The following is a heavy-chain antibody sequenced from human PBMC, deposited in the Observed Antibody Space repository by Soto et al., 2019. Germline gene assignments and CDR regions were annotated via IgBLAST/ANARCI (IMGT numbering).Heavy chain of an antibody. D-gene: IGHD6-13*01. CDR3: ARRPAKGIAPDY. Sequence: ASVKVSCKASGYTFTSYGISWVRQAPGQGLEWMGWISAYNGNTNYAQKLQGRVTMTTDTSTSTAYMELRSLRSDDSAVYYCARRPAKGIAPDYWGQGTLVTVSS. CDR1: GYTFTSYG. CDR2: ISAYNGNT. J-gene: IGHJ4*02. V-gene: IGHV1-18*04.